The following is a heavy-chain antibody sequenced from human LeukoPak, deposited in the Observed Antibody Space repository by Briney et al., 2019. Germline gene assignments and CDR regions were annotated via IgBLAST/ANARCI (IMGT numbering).Heavy chain of an antibody. CDR1: GFTFNNYA. CDR2: ISYDGSNK. CDR3: AREGSTVDRPYGMDV. V-gene: IGHV3-30-3*01. D-gene: IGHD4-17*01. Sequence: GGSLRLSCAASGFTFNNYAMHWVRQAPGKGLEWVAVISYDGSNKYYADSVKGRFTISRDNSKNTLYLQMNSLRAEDTAVYYCAREGSTVDRPYGMDVWGQGTTVTVSS. J-gene: IGHJ6*02.